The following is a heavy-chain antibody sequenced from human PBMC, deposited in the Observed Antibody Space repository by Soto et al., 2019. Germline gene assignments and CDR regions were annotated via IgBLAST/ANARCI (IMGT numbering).Heavy chain of an antibody. D-gene: IGHD2-2*01. Sequence: ASVKVSCKDSGYTFTTSTIYWVRQAPAQRPEWMGWINAGNGNTKYSQEFQGRATIIRDTSASTVYMELSSLRSEDTAVYYCARDGYCTSSGCRYFYNYWGQGTLVTVSS. CDR2: INAGNGNT. CDR3: ARDGYCTSSGCRYFYNY. V-gene: IGHV1-3*01. CDR1: GYTFTTST. J-gene: IGHJ4*02.